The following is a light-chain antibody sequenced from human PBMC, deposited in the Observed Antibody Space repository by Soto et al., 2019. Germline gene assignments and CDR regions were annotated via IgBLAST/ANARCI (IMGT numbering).Light chain of an antibody. V-gene: IGKV3-11*01. Sequence: EIVLTQSPATLSLSPGERATLSCRASQSVSSYLAWYQQKFGQALRLLIYEASNRATGIPARFSGSGSGTDFTLTISSLEHEDFAVYYCQHRGTFGQGTKLEIK. CDR2: EAS. J-gene: IGKJ2*01. CDR3: QHRGT. CDR1: QSVSSY.